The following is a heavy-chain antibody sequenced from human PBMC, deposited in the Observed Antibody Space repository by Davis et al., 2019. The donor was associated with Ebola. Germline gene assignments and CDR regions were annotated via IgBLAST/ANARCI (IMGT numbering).Heavy chain of an antibody. CDR2: ISYDGSNK. CDR1: GFTFGDYA. CDR3: ARQTSLDY. Sequence: GESLKISCAASGFTFGDYAMNWVRQAPGKGLEWVAVISYDGSNKYYADSVKGRFTISRDNSKNTLYLQMNSLRAEDTAVYYCARQTSLDYWGQGTLVTVSS. V-gene: IGHV3-30-3*01. J-gene: IGHJ4*02.